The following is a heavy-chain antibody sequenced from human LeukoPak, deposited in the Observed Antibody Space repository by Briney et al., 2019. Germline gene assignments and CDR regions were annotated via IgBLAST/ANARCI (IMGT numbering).Heavy chain of an antibody. CDR2: ISYDGSNK. CDR3: ARARLNDFWSGLGDY. J-gene: IGHJ4*02. V-gene: IGHV3-30*01. Sequence: PGRSLRLSCAASGFTFSSYAMHWVRQAPGEGLEWVAVISYDGSNKYYADSVKGRCTISRDNSKNTLYLQMNSLRAEDTAVYYCARARLNDFWSGLGDYWGQGTLVTVSS. D-gene: IGHD3-3*01. CDR1: GFTFSSYA.